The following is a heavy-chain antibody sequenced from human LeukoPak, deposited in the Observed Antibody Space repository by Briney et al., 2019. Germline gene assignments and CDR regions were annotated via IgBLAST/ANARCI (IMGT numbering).Heavy chain of an antibody. CDR2: LYHSGST. V-gene: IGHV4-38-2*01. D-gene: IGHD3-10*01. Sequence: SETLSLTCVVSNYSITSGRYWGWIRQPPGKGLEWIGSLYHSGSTYYNPSLKTRVTMSVDRSKNQFSLKLSSVTAADTAVYYCARRKYYYGSGSSKYNWFDPWGQGTLVTVSS. CDR3: ARRKYYYGSGSSKYNWFDP. CDR1: NYSITSGRY. J-gene: IGHJ5*02.